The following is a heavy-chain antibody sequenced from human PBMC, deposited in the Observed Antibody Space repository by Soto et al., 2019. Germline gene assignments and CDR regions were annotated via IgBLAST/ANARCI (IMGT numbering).Heavy chain of an antibody. CDR2: INHSGST. J-gene: IGHJ6*03. CDR1: GGSFSGYY. Sequence: SETLSLTCAVYGGSFSGYYWSWIRQPPGKGLEWIGEINHSGSTNYNPSLKSRVTISVDTSKNQFSLKLSSVTAADTAVYYCARGPDKFSIAPAGPYYYYYMDVWGKGTTVTVSS. CDR3: ARGPDKFSIAPAGPYYYYYMDV. V-gene: IGHV4-34*01. D-gene: IGHD6-13*01.